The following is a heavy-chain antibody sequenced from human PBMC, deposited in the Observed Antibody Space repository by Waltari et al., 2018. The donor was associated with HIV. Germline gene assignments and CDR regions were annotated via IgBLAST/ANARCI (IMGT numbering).Heavy chain of an antibody. Sequence: QVHLQQWASGLVKPSETLSVTCAVYHMSLPGHYWTWFRQPPGKGPEWIGELTYDCQIDYTPSLRGRLTISLNSAKTQFSLRLKSTTAADTAVYFCARHTGTYFDPWGQGSLVVVTS. CDR2: LTYDCQI. V-gene: IGHV4-34*01. J-gene: IGHJ5*02. D-gene: IGHD3-16*01. CDR1: HMSLPGHY. CDR3: ARHTGTYFDP.